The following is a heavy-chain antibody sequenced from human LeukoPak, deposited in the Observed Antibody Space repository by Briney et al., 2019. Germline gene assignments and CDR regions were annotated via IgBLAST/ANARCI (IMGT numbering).Heavy chain of an antibody. D-gene: IGHD2-15*01. CDR2: ISNSSSTI. CDR3: ARDCSGGSCYLNYYYYGMDV. J-gene: IGHJ6*02. V-gene: IGHV3-48*02. CDR1: GFTFSSYN. Sequence: GGSLRLFCAASGFTFSSYNMIWVRQPPGKGLVWVSYISNSSSTIYYADSVKGRFTISRDNAKNSLYLQMNSLRDEDTAVYYCARDCSGGSCYLNYYYYGMDVWGQGTTVTVSS.